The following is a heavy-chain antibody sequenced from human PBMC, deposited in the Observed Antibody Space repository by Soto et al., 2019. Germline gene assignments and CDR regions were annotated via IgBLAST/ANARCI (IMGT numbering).Heavy chain of an antibody. CDR3: ARGGIHFADSSGHSFDS. Sequence: QVELVQSGAEVKKPGSSVKVSCKASGDTFDIYGFNWVRQAPGEGREWMGVIIPIFETADYAQKVQGRVSITADKATTTDYMELDSLTSEDTAVYYCARGGIHFADSSGHSFDSWGQGTLISVTS. J-gene: IGHJ4*02. V-gene: IGHV1-69*06. D-gene: IGHD3-22*01. CDR1: GDTFDIYG. CDR2: IIPIFETA.